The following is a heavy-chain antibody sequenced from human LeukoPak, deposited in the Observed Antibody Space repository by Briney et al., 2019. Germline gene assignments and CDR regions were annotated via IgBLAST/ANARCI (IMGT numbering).Heavy chain of an antibody. CDR1: GGTFSSYA. J-gene: IGHJ4*02. CDR2: IIPIFGIA. D-gene: IGHD6-13*01. V-gene: IGHV1-69*04. CDR3: ARDQGPEYSSSWYDY. Sequence: SVKVSCKASGGTFSSYATSWVRQAPGQGLEWMGRIIPIFGIANYAQKFQGRVTITADKSTSTAYMELSSLRSEDTAVYYCARDQGPEYSSSWYDYWGQGTLVTVSS.